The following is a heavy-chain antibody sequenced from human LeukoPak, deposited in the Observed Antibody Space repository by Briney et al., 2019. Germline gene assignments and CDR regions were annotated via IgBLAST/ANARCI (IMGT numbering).Heavy chain of an antibody. CDR3: ARDGESGYYYYYYGMDV. J-gene: IGHJ6*02. D-gene: IGHD3-3*01. CDR2: ISAYNGNT. V-gene: IGHV1-18*04. CDR1: GYTFTGCY. Sequence: ASVKVSCKASGYTFTGCYMHWVRQAPGQGLEWMGWISAYNGNTNYAQKLQGRVTMTTDTSTSTAYMELRSLRSDDTAVYYCARDGESGYYYYYYGMDVWGQGTTVTVSS.